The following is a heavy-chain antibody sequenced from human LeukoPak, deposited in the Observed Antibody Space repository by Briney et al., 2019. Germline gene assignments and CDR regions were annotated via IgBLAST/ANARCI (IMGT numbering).Heavy chain of an antibody. D-gene: IGHD7-27*01. J-gene: IGHJ4*02. Sequence: SETLSLTCAVSGGSFSGYYWSWIRQPPGKGLEWIGEINHSGSTNYNPSLKSRVTISVDTSKNQFSLKLSSVTAADTAVYYCARRSPWGSLYYFDYWGQGTLVTVSS. CDR3: ARRSPWGSLYYFDY. V-gene: IGHV4-34*01. CDR1: GGSFSGYY. CDR2: INHSGST.